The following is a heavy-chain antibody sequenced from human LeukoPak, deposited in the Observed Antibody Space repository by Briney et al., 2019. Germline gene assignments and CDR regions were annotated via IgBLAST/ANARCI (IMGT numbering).Heavy chain of an antibody. CDR2: VSGSCGST. CDR1: RFTFSSNV. J-gene: IGHJ6*03. V-gene: IGHV3-23*01. Sequence: GGSLRLSCAASRFTFSSNVMSWVRQAPGKGPEWVSGVSGSCGSTYFADSVKGRFTISRDNSKNTLYLQMNSLRAEDTDVYYCAKSWYYYYYMDVWGKGTTVIVSS. CDR3: AKSWYYYYYMDV.